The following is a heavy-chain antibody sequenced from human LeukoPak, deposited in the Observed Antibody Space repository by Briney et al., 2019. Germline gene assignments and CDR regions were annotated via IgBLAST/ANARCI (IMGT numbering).Heavy chain of an antibody. Sequence: GASVKVSCKASGYTFTSYYMHLVRQAPGQGLEWMGIINPSGGSTSYAQKFQGRVTMTRDTSTSTVYMELSSLRSEDTAVYYCAREVQDGDAFDIWGQGTMVTVSS. CDR3: AREVQDGDAFDI. V-gene: IGHV1-46*01. J-gene: IGHJ3*02. CDR1: GYTFTSYY. CDR2: INPSGGST.